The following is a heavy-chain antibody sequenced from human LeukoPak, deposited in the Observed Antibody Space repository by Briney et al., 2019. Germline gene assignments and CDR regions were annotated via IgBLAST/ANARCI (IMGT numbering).Heavy chain of an antibody. CDR2: INHSGST. Sequence: SETLSLTCAVYGGSFSGYYWSWIRQPPGKGLEWIGEINHSGSTNYNPSLKSRVTISVDTSKNQFSLKLSSVTAADTAVYYCARGPSLVVPAAIVGETFDYWGQGTLVTVSS. D-gene: IGHD2-2*01. CDR1: GGSFSGYY. J-gene: IGHJ4*02. CDR3: ARGPSLVVPAAIVGETFDY. V-gene: IGHV4-34*01.